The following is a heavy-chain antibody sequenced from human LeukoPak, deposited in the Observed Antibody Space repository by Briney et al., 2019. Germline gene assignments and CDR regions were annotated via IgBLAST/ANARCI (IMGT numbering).Heavy chain of an antibody. CDR2: INWNGGST. CDR1: GFTFDDYG. V-gene: IGHV3-20*04. CDR3: ARVGEGGFGGLRGQQDY. D-gene: IGHD3-16*01. J-gene: IGHJ4*02. Sequence: GGSLRLSCAASGFTFDDYGMSWVRQAPGKGLEWVSGINWNGGSTGYADSVKGRFTISRDNAKNSLYLQMNSLRAEDTAVYYCARVGEGGFGGLRGQQDYWGQGTLVTVSS.